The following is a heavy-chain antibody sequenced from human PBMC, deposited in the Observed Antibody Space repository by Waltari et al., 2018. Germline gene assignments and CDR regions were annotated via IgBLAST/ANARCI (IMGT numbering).Heavy chain of an antibody. Sequence: QVQLVQSGAEVKKPGASVNVSCTASGYNFIGYYIHWVRQAPGRGLEWIGRINPNTGGTKYAKKYQGRGTLTRDTSISTAYRGLSSLGSDDMAVFYCARQAARNFDYWGQGTLVTVSS. V-gene: IGHV1-2*02. CDR3: ARQAARNFDY. CDR2: INPNTGGT. J-gene: IGHJ4*02. CDR1: GYNFIGYY.